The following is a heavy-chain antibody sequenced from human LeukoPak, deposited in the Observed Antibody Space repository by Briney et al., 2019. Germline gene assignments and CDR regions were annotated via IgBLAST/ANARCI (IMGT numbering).Heavy chain of an antibody. CDR3: VRKASRGATYYYDSSGPDDAFDI. J-gene: IGHJ3*02. Sequence: PGGSLRLSCAASGFTFSSYGMHWVRQAPGKGLEWVAVIWYDGSNKYYADSVKGRFTISRDNSKNTLYLQMNSLRAEDMALYYCVRKASRGATYYYDSSGPDDAFDIWGQGTMVTVSS. V-gene: IGHV3-33*01. CDR1: GFTFSSYG. D-gene: IGHD3-22*01. CDR2: IWYDGSNK.